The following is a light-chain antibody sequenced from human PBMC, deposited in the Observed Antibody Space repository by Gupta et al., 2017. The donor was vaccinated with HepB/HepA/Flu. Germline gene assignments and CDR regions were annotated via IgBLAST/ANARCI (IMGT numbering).Light chain of an antibody. Sequence: DIQMTQSPSSLSASVGDRVTITCQARHDINYYLHWYQPKPGKAPNLLIYDASNLETGVPARFSGSGSGTDFTLTISSLGPEDIATYYCQQYGKSPFSFGQGTKLKIK. V-gene: IGKV1-33*01. CDR1: HDINYY. CDR2: DAS. J-gene: IGKJ2*03. CDR3: QQYGKSPFS.